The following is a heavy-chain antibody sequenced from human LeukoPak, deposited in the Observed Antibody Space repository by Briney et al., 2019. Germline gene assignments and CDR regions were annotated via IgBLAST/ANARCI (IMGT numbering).Heavy chain of an antibody. CDR2: INSGGGST. CDR3: TKATFYYDSSGYYYDVFDI. Sequence: PGGSLRLSCAASGFTFSSYWMSWVRQAPGKGLEWVSGINSGGGSTYYADSVKGRFTISRDNSKNTLYLQMNSLRAEDTAVYYCTKATFYYDSSGYYYDVFDIWGQGTMVTVSS. D-gene: IGHD3-22*01. CDR1: GFTFSSYW. V-gene: IGHV3-23*01. J-gene: IGHJ3*02.